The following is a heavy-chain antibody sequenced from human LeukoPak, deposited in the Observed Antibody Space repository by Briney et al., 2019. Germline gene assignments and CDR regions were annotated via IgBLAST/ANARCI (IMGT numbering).Heavy chain of an antibody. D-gene: IGHD2-8*01. CDR1: GFTFSSYA. CDR3: ARGPERTGVGTRYYYDMDV. V-gene: IGHV3-30-3*01. J-gene: IGHJ6*02. Sequence: GGSLRLSCAASGFTFSSYAMHWVRQAPGKGLEWVAVISYDGSNKYYADSVRGRFTISRDNSKNTLYLQMNSLRAEDTAVYYCARGPERTGVGTRYYYDMDVWGQGTTVTVSS. CDR2: ISYDGSNK.